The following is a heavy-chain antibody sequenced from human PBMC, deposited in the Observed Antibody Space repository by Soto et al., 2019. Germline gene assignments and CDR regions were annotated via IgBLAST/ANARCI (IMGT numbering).Heavy chain of an antibody. CDR3: ARGVSAGVDY. Sequence: ASVKVSCKASGHSFTSLDINWVRQTAGQGLEWMGWMQPSTGRTDYAQKFQGRVTMTRDASINTAYMELTTLTSDDTAFYYCARGVSAGVDYWGQGTLVTVSS. D-gene: IGHD1-26*01. V-gene: IGHV1-8*01. CDR1: GHSFTSLD. CDR2: MQPSTGRT. J-gene: IGHJ4*02.